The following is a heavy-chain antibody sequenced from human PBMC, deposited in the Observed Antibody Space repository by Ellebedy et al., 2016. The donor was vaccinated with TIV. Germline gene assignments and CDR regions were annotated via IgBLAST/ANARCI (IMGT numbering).Heavy chain of an antibody. V-gene: IGHV4-4*07. CDR2: VSTTGAT. Sequence: SETLSLTCTISGGSISTYYWSWIRQPAGKGLEWIGRVSTTGATNYNPSLKSRVTMSIDTSKNQFSLRLSSVTAADTAVYYCARNLVVVAATGAFDIWGQGTMVTVSS. J-gene: IGHJ3*02. CDR3: ARNLVVVAATGAFDI. CDR1: GGSISTYY. D-gene: IGHD2-15*01.